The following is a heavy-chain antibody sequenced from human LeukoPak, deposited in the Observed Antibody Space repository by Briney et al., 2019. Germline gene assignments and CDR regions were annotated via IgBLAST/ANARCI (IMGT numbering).Heavy chain of an antibody. CDR1: GFTFSSYS. V-gene: IGHV3-48*04. J-gene: IGHJ4*02. CDR3: ARGLDNYGSGSSD. Sequence: PGGSLRLSCAASGFTFSSYSMNWVRQAPGKGLEWVSDISSSSSTIYYADSVKGRFAISRDNAKNSLYLQMNSLRAEDTAVYYCARGLDNYGSGSSDWGQGTLVTVSS. D-gene: IGHD3-10*01. CDR2: ISSSSSTI.